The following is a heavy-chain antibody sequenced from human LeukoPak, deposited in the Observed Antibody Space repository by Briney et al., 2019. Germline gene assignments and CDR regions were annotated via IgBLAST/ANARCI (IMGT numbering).Heavy chain of an antibody. D-gene: IGHD3-22*01. Sequence: GGSLRLSCAASGFTFSSYSMNWVHQAPGKGLEWVSSISSSSSYIYYADSVKGRFTISRDNAKNSLYLQMNSLRAEDTAVYYCARDYYDSSGYYYESHYYYYMDVWGKGTTVTVSS. CDR3: ARDYYDSSGYYYESHYYYYMDV. J-gene: IGHJ6*03. CDR2: ISSSSSYI. CDR1: GFTFSSYS. V-gene: IGHV3-21*01.